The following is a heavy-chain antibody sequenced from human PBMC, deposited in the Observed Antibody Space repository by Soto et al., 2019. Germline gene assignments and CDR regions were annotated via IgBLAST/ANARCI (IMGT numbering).Heavy chain of an antibody. CDR3: ARHSRLWFGDLHGVSDY. D-gene: IGHD3-10*01. CDR1: GGSISSSSYY. V-gene: IGHV4-39*01. J-gene: IGHJ4*02. CDR2: IYYSGST. Sequence: PSETLSLTCTVSGGSISSSSYYWGWIRQPPGKGLEWIGSIYYSGSTYYNPSLKSRVTISVDTSKNQFSLKLSSVTAADTAVYYCARHSRLWFGDLHGVSDYWGQGTLVIVSS.